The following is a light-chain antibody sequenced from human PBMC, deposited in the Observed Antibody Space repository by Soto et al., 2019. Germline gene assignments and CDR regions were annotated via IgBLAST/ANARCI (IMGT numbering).Light chain of an antibody. Sequence: EIVLTQSPGTLSLFPGERATLFCRATQSVNSDYLAWYQQKPGQAPRLLIYIASRRATGIPDRFSGSGSGTDFTLTINRLEPEDFAVYYCQQYGTSPWTFGQGTKVEIK. CDR3: QQYGTSPWT. J-gene: IGKJ1*01. CDR1: QSVNSDY. CDR2: IAS. V-gene: IGKV3-20*01.